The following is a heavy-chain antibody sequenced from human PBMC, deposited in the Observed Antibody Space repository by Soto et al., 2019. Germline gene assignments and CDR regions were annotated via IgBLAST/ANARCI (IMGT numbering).Heavy chain of an antibody. V-gene: IGHV3-30-3*01. Sequence: QVQLVESGGGVVQPGRSLRLSCAASGFTFSSYDMNWVRQAPGKGLEWVAVISYDRNNKHYAYFMKRRFTITRDNYKNKLYLQMNSLRSEDTAVHYCARATTTVVTPFYFDYWGQGTLVTVSS. CDR3: ARATTTVVTPFYFDY. CDR1: GFTFSSYD. D-gene: IGHD4-17*01. CDR2: ISYDRNNK. J-gene: IGHJ4*02.